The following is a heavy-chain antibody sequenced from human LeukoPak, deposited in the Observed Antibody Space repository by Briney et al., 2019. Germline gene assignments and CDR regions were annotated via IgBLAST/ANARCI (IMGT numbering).Heavy chain of an antibody. CDR3: ARVLASDSDYYYYGMDV. J-gene: IGHJ6*02. CDR1: GGSISSFY. V-gene: IGHV4-59*01. D-gene: IGHD2-15*01. CDR2: IYHSRPP. Sequence: SETLSLTCTVSGGSISSFYWSWIRQPPGKGLEWIGYIYHSRPPYYNPSLKSRVTISVDTSKNQFSLKLSSVTAADTAEYYCARVLASDSDYYYYGMDVWGQGTTVTVSS.